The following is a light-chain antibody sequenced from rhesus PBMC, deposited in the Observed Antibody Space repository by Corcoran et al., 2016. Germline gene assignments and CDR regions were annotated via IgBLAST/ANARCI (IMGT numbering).Light chain of an antibody. J-gene: IGKJ2*01. CDR3: YQHSSGYS. CDR2: GAS. V-gene: IGKV3-10*01. CDR1: QSVSSY. Sequence: QVILTQSPATLSLSPGERATLSCRASQSVSSYLAWYQQKPGQAPRLRIYGASSRATGIPDRFSGSGSGTEFTLTVSSLEPEDVGVYHCYQHSSGYSFGQGTKVEIK.